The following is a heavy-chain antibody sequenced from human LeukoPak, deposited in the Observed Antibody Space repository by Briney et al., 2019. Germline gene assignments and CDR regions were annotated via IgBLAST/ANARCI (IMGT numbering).Heavy chain of an antibody. D-gene: IGHD6-6*01. V-gene: IGHV4-34*01. Sequence: AGSLTLSCAASGFSFSSYAMSWVRQPPGKGLEWIGEINHSGSTNYNPSLKSRVTISVDTSKNQFSLKLSSVTAADTAVYYCAGGRRIAYRSSSPYYYYMDVWGKGTTVTVSS. CDR2: INHSGST. J-gene: IGHJ6*03. CDR3: AGGRRIAYRSSSPYYYYMDV. CDR1: GFSFSSYA.